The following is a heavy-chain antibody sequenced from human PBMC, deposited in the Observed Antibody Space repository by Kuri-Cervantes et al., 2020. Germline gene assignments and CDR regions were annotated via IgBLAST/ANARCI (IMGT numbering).Heavy chain of an antibody. CDR1: GFTFSSYS. J-gene: IGHJ4*02. Sequence: SCAASGFTFSSYSMNWVRQAPGKGLEWVSSISSSSSYIYYADSVKGRFTISRDNSKNTLYLQMNSLRAEDTAVYYCAKSGDIVVAPAAPADYFDYWGQGTLVTVSS. V-gene: IGHV3-21*04. CDR2: ISSSSSYI. CDR3: AKSGDIVVAPAAPADYFDY. D-gene: IGHD2-2*01.